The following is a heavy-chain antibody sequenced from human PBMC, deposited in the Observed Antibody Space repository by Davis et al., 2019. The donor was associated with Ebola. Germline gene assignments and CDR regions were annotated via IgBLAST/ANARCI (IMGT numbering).Heavy chain of an antibody. V-gene: IGHV4-59*01. CDR2: IYYSGST. Sequence: PSETLSLTCTVSGGSISSYYWSWIRQPPGKGLAWIGYIYYSGSTNYNPSLKSRVTISVDTSKNQFSLKLSSVTAADTAVYYCARVGTKVITVTTPPLWAFDIWGQGTMVTVSS. J-gene: IGHJ3*02. CDR1: GGSISSYY. D-gene: IGHD4-17*01. CDR3: ARVGTKVITVTTPPLWAFDI.